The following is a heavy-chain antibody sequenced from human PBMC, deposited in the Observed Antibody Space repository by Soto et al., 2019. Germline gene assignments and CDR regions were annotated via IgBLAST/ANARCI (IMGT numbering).Heavy chain of an antibody. D-gene: IGHD6-19*01. J-gene: IGHJ5*02. V-gene: IGHV5-51*01. CDR1: GYSFTISC. CDR2: IYPGDSYT. CDR3: ARNQVAGTPEGWFDP. Sequence: GACLTICCDASGYSFTISCIVWVPHLQGKGLEWMGIIYPGDSYTRYSPSFQGQVTISADKSISTAYLQSSSLKAWDTAMYYCARNQVAGTPEGWFDPWGQGTLVTVS.